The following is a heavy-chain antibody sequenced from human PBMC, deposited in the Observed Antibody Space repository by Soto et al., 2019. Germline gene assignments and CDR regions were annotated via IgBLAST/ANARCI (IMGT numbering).Heavy chain of an antibody. V-gene: IGHV1-69*01. Sequence: QVQLMQSGAEVKKPGSSVKVSCKASGGSFPSDTISWVRQAPGQGLEWLGGIVPVFGTPNHAQKFQGRVTISADGSTNTVYMELTSLRPEDTAVYYCTRPSSGYYHDAFDIWGQGTLVTVSS. D-gene: IGHD3-22*01. CDR2: IVPVFGTP. CDR3: TRPSSGYYHDAFDI. J-gene: IGHJ3*02. CDR1: GGSFPSDT.